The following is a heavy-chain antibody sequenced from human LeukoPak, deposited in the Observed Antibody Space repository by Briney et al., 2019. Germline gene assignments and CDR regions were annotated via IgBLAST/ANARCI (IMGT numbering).Heavy chain of an antibody. V-gene: IGHV3-48*01. Sequence: GGSLRLSCAASGFTFSSYSMNWVRQAPGKGLEWVSYISSSSSTIYYADSVKGRFTISRDNSRNTLYLEMHSLRAEDAALYNCAKDHNYASGSSYLVGPHYYYMDVWGKGTTVTISS. J-gene: IGHJ6*03. D-gene: IGHD3-10*01. CDR1: GFTFSSYS. CDR2: ISSSSSTI. CDR3: AKDHNYASGSSYLVGPHYYYMDV.